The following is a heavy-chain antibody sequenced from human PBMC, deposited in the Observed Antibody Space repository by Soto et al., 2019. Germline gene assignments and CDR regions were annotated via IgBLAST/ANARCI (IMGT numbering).Heavy chain of an antibody. CDR2: INPNSGGT. J-gene: IGHJ6*02. CDR3: ARGIAAAGYSMDG. Sequence: ASVKVSCKASGYTFTGYYMHWVRQAPGQGLEWMGWINPNSGGTNYAQKFQGWVTMTRETSISTAYMELSRLRSDDTAVYYCARGIAAAGYSMDGWGQGTTVTFSS. CDR1: GYTFTGYY. V-gene: IGHV1-2*04. D-gene: IGHD6-13*01.